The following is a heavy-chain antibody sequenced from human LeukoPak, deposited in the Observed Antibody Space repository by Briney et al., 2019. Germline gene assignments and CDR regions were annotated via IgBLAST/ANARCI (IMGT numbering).Heavy chain of an antibody. CDR3: ARVSRGKWELLGAHDY. CDR2: ISTSSSYI. V-gene: IGHV3-21*01. Sequence: GGPLRLSCAASGFTFSSYSMNWVRQAPGKGLEWVSSISTSSSYIYYADSLKGRFTISRHNAKSSLFLQMNSLRADDTAVYYCARVSRGKWELLGAHDYWGQGTLVTVSS. J-gene: IGHJ4*02. CDR1: GFTFSSYS. D-gene: IGHD1-26*01.